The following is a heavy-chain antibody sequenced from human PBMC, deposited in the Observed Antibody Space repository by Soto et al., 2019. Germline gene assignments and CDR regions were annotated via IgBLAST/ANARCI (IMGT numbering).Heavy chain of an antibody. CDR3: ARGGPKGRWLHRNHDAFDI. V-gene: IGHV1-18*01. J-gene: IGHJ3*02. D-gene: IGHD5-12*01. Sequence: ASLKVSCKASGYRFSSFGISWVRQAAGQGLEWVGWVSVPSGDTSSAQNFQGRVTVTTDTSTSTAYMEVGSLRSDDTAVYYCARGGPKGRWLHRNHDAFDIWGQGTMVKVS. CDR1: GYRFSSFG. CDR2: VSVPSGDT.